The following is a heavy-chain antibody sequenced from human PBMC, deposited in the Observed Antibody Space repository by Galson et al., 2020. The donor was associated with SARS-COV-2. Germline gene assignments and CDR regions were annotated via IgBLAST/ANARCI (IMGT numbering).Heavy chain of an antibody. V-gene: IGHV3-30*18. D-gene: IGHD4-17*01. J-gene: IGHJ2*01. CDR1: GFTFSSYG. CDR2: ISYDGSTK. Sequence: GGSLRLSCAASGFTFSSYGMHWVRQAPGKGLEWVAVISYDGSTKYYADSVKGRFTISRDNSKNTLYLQMNSLRAEDTAVYYCAKNLRCYPYWYFDLWGRGTLVTVSS. CDR3: AKNLRCYPYWYFDL.